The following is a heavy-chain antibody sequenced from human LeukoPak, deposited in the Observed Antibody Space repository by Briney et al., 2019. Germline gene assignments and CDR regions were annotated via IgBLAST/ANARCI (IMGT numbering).Heavy chain of an antibody. Sequence: SETLSLTCTVSGGFISSYYWSWIRQPAGKGLEWIGRIYTSGSTSYNPSLKSRVTMSVDTSKNQFSLKLSSVTAADTAVYYCARAGEECPEGMPCSTSCYTFPNWFDPWGQGTLVTVSS. J-gene: IGHJ5*02. CDR1: GGFISSYY. D-gene: IGHD2-2*02. V-gene: IGHV4-4*07. CDR2: IYTSGST. CDR3: ARAGEECPEGMPCSTSCYTFPNWFDP.